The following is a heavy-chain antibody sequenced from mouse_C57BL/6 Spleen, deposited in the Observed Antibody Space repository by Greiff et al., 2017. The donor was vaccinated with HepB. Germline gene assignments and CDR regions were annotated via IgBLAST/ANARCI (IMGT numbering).Heavy chain of an antibody. J-gene: IGHJ3*01. CDR1: GYAFSSSW. V-gene: IGHV1-82*01. CDR3: ANGGYGFAY. Sequence: VQLQQSGPELVKPGASVKISCKASGYAFSSSWMNWVKQRPGKGLEWIGRIYPGDGDTNYNGKFKGKATLTADKSSSTAYMQLSSLTSEDSAVYFCANGGYGFAYWGQGTLVTVSA. D-gene: IGHD2-10*02. CDR2: IYPGDGDT.